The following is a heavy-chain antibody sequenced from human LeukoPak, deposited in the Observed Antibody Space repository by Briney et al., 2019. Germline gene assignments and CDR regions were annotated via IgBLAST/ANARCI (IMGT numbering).Heavy chain of an antibody. CDR2: INPSGGST. D-gene: IGHD6-13*01. J-gene: IGHJ4*02. V-gene: IGHV1-46*01. CDR1: GYTFTSYY. Sequence: ASVKVSCRASGYTFTSYYMHWVRQAPGQGLEWMGIINPSGGSTSYAQKFQGRVTMTRDTSTSTVYMELSSLRSEDTAVYYCAVIAAAGYYPFDYWGQGTLVTVSS. CDR3: AVIAAAGYYPFDY.